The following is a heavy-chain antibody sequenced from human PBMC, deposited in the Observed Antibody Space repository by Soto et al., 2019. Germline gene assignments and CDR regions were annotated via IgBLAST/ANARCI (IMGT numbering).Heavy chain of an antibody. J-gene: IGHJ4*02. CDR2: IDYSGST. V-gene: IGHV4-59*01. CDR1: GDSMTGAN. Sequence: PSETLSLTCSVSGDSMTGANWGWFRQSPEKGLEWIGYIDYSGSTNYNPSLRSRITITIDTSSNQFSLNLASVTAADAAVYYCTGAGYGEHFDSWCQGTLVTVSS. D-gene: IGHD4-17*01. CDR3: TGAGYGEHFDS.